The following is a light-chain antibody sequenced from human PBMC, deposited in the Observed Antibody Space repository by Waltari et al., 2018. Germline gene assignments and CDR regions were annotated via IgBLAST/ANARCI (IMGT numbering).Light chain of an antibody. V-gene: IGKV1-5*03. J-gene: IGKJ1*01. CDR2: KTF. CDR1: QSISDS. CDR3: QQYNTYSPPWT. Sequence: DVQMTQSPSTLSASVGDRVTITCRASQSISDSLAWYQQKPGEAPKLLIYKTFTLKSGVPSRFSGSESGTEFTLTISSLQPDDFATYYCQQYNTYSPPWTFGQGTKVEI.